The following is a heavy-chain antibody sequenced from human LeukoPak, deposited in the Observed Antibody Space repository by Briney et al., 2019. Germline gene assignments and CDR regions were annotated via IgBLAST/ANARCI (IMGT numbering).Heavy chain of an antibody. CDR1: GFTFSSCV. Sequence: GGSLRLSCAASGFTFSSCVKHWVRQAPGEGLVWVTLIWYDGSDKYYADSVKGRFTISRDNSKNTLYLQMNSLRAEDTAVYYCARGDRVLLWFGKRNWFDPWGQGTLVTVSS. J-gene: IGHJ5*02. CDR2: IWYDGSDK. CDR3: ARGDRVLLWFGKRNWFDP. D-gene: IGHD3-10*01. V-gene: IGHV3-30*02.